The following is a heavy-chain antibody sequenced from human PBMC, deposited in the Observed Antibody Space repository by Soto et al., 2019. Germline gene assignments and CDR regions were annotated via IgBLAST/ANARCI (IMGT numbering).Heavy chain of an antibody. V-gene: IGHV4-31*03. D-gene: IGHD2-2*01. CDR2: IYYSGST. Sequence: SETLSLTFTASGGSISSGGYYWSWIRQHPGKGLEWIGYIYYSGSTYYNPSLKSRVTISVDTSKNQFSLKLSSVTAADTAVYYCAGGVPAAIPSLAPRDAFDIWGQGTMVTVSS. J-gene: IGHJ3*02. CDR3: AGGVPAAIPSLAPRDAFDI. CDR1: GGSISSGGYY.